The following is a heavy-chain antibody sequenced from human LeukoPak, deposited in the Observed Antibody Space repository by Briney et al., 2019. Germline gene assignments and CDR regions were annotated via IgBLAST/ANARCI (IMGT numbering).Heavy chain of an antibody. CDR1: GGSISGYY. Sequence: PSETLSLTCTVSGGSISGYYWSWIRQPPGKGLEWIGYIYYSGSTNYNPSLKSRVTISVDTSKNQFSLKLSSVTAADTAVYYCAGFRYYFDYWGQGTLVTVSS. J-gene: IGHJ4*02. V-gene: IGHV4-59*01. CDR2: IYYSGST. CDR3: AGFRYYFDY.